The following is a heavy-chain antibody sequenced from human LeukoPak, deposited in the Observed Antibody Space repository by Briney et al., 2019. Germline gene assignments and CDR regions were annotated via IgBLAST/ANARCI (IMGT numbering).Heavy chain of an antibody. D-gene: IGHD1-26*01. CDR3: ARVGAEEVGAHRFDY. CDR1: GGSISSSSYY. V-gene: IGHV4-39*07. J-gene: IGHJ4*02. CDR2: INHSGST. Sequence: PSEILSLTCTVSGGSISSSSYYWSWIRQPPGKGLEWIGEINHSGSTNYNPSLKSRVTISVDTSKNQFSLKLSSVTAADTAVYYCARVGAEEVGAHRFDYWGQGTLVTVSS.